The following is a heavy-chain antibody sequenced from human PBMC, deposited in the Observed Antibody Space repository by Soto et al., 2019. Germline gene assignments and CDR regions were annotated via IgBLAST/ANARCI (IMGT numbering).Heavy chain of an antibody. J-gene: IGHJ5*02. CDR1: GFSFSDYT. V-gene: IGHV3-21*01. CDR3: AKDSGCVNNACAYDP. Sequence: EVHLVESGGGLVKPGGSLRLTCAGSGFSFSDYTMNWVRQAPGKGLEWVSSISRGSDYIFYADTVKGRFTISRDNARNSLYLQMSSLRAEVTAVYYCAKDSGCVNNACAYDPWGQGTLVSVSS. CDR2: ISRGSDYI. D-gene: IGHD1-20*01.